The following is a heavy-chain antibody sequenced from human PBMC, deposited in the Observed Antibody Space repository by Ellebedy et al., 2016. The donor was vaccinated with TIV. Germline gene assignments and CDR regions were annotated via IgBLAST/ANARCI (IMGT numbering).Heavy chain of an antibody. D-gene: IGHD5-18*01. CDR2: IYYSGST. Sequence: MPSETLSLTCTVSGGSISSYYWSWIRQPPGTGLEWIGYIYYSGSTNYNPSLKSRVTISVDTSKNQFSLKLSSVTAADTAVYYCARGARYSSLPLTRGHYFDYWGQGTLVTVSS. CDR3: ARGARYSSLPLTRGHYFDY. J-gene: IGHJ4*02. CDR1: GGSISSYY. V-gene: IGHV4-59*01.